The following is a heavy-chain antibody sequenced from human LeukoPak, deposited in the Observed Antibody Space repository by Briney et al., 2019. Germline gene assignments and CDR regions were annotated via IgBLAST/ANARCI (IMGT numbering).Heavy chain of an antibody. CDR3: ARDSDYYDSSGFIDY. V-gene: IGHV3-7*01. CDR2: IKQDGSEK. D-gene: IGHD3-22*01. CDR1: GFTFISYW. Sequence: GSLRLSCAASGFTFISYWMSWVRQAPAKGLEWVANIKQDGSEKYYVDSVKGRFTISRDNAKNSLYLQMNSLRAEDTAVYYCARDSDYYDSSGFIDYWGQGTLVTVSS. J-gene: IGHJ4*02.